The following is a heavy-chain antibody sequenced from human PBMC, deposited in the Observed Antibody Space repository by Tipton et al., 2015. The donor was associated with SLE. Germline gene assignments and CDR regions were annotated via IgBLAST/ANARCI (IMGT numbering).Heavy chain of an antibody. CDR3: ARGAPPTFY. CDR2: INHSGST. Sequence: TLSLTCAVYGGSFNSYYWSWIRQPPGKGLEWIGEINHSGSTNYNPSLKSRVTISVDTSKNQFSLKLSSVTAADTAVYYCARGAPPTFYWGQGTLVTVSS. CDR1: GGSFNSYY. V-gene: IGHV4-34*01. J-gene: IGHJ4*02.